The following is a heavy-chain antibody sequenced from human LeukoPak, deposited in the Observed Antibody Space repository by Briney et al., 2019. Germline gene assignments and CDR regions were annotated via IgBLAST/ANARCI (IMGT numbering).Heavy chain of an antibody. CDR1: GGSISSSSYY. J-gene: IGHJ4*02. V-gene: IGHV4-39*07. CDR3: ANLNRPKMATNDY. D-gene: IGHD5-24*01. CDR2: ISYSGSA. Sequence: PSETLSLTCTVSGGSISSSSYYWGWIRQPPGKGLEWIGTISYSGSADYNPSLKSRVTISLDTSTNQFSLKLSSVTAADTAVYYCANLNRPKMATNDYWGPGTLVIVSS.